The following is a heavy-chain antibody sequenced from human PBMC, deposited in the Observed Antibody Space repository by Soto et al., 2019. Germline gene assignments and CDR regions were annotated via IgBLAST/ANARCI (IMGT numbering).Heavy chain of an antibody. Sequence: SGPTLVSPTQTLTLTCTFSGFSLSTSGVAVGWIRQAPRKAPEWLAFIFWDDDKRHSPSLENRLTITKDTSKNQVVLTMTNMDPVDTATYYCARIFDFWSGYYFSYWGRGTLVTVSS. V-gene: IGHV2-5*02. CDR1: GFSLSTSGVA. J-gene: IGHJ4*02. CDR3: ARIFDFWSGYYFSY. D-gene: IGHD3-3*01. CDR2: IFWDDDK.